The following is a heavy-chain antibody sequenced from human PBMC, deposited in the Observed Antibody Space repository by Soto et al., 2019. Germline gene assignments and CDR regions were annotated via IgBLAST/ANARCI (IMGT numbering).Heavy chain of an antibody. CDR2: IYPGDSKT. CDR1: GYTFVNHW. CDR3: ARHLGHCTRTRCFGGFDA. D-gene: IGHD2-2*01. Sequence: VHLMQSGAEVRKPGESLRISCKPSGYTFVNHWIGWVRQTPGKGLEWMGIIYPGDSKTRYSPSFQGQVTMSADTSNSTAYLQWSSLKASDTAMYYCARHLGHCTRTRCFGGFDAWGQGTLVTIS. V-gene: IGHV5-51*01. J-gene: IGHJ5*02.